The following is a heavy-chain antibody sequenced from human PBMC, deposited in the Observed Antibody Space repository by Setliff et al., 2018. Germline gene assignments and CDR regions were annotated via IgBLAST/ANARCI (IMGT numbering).Heavy chain of an antibody. D-gene: IGHD1-26*01. V-gene: IGHV1-8*02. CDR1: GYTFTSYD. J-gene: IGHJ4*02. Sequence: GASVKVSCKASGYTFTSYDINWVRQATGQGLEWMGWMNPNSGNTGYAQKFQGRVTMTRNTSISTAYMELSSLRSEDTAVYYCARVAVGAMGADYWGQGTLVTVSS. CDR2: MNPNSGNT. CDR3: ARVAVGAMGADY.